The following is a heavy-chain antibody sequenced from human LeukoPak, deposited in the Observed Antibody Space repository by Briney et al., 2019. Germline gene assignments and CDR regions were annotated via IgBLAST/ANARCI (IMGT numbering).Heavy chain of an antibody. Sequence: GGSLRLSCAASGFTFSSYAMHWVRQAPGKGLEWVAVISYDGSNKYYADSVKGRFTISRDNAKNSLYLQMKSLRAEDTAVYYCARDRGTFYDILTGYYRGSGYYYYMDVWGKGTTVTVSS. CDR2: ISYDGSNK. CDR1: GFTFSSYA. CDR3: ARDRGTFYDILTGYYRGSGYYYYMDV. D-gene: IGHD3-9*01. J-gene: IGHJ6*03. V-gene: IGHV3-30*04.